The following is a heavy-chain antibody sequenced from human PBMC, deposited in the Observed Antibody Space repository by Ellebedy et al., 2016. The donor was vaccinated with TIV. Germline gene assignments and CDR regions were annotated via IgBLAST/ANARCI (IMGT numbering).Heavy chain of an antibody. D-gene: IGHD1-26*01. CDR1: GGSISSSNW. V-gene: IGHV4-4*02. CDR3: ARVRPISGAMDVSGAFDI. Sequence: SETLSLTXAVSGGSISSSNWWSWVRQPPGKGLEWIGEIYHSGSTNYNPSLKSRVTISVDKSKNQFSLKLSSVTAADTAVYYCARVRPISGAMDVSGAFDIWGQGTMVTVSS. J-gene: IGHJ3*02. CDR2: IYHSGST.